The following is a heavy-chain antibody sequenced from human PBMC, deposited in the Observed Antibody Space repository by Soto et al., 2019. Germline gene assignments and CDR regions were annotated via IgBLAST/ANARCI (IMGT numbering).Heavy chain of an antibody. V-gene: IGHV4-59*01. J-gene: IGHJ5*02. CDR3: ARGYVADTDNWFDP. CDR1: GGSISSYY. CDR2: IYYSGST. Sequence: PSETLSLTCTVSGGSISSYYWSWIRQPPGKGLEWIGYIYYSGSTNYNPSLKSRVTISVDTSKNQFSLKLSSVTAADTAVYYCARGYVADTDNWFDPWGQGTLVTVSS. D-gene: IGHD6-19*01.